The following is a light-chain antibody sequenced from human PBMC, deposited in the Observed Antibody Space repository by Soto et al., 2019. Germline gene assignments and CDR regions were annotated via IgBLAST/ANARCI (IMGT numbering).Light chain of an antibody. V-gene: IGKV1-16*02. CDR1: QGISKY. CDR3: HRYYNYPRT. J-gene: IGKJ1*01. Sequence: DIQMTQSPSSLSASVGDRVTITCRASQGISKYLAWFQQKPGKAPKSLIYAASSLHSGVPSKFSCSETDTDITHTTSSLQSEDCATYYCHRYYNYPRTFDQGTKVDIK. CDR2: AAS.